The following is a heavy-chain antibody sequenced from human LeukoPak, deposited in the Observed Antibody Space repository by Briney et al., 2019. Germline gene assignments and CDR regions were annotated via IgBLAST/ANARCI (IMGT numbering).Heavy chain of an antibody. D-gene: IGHD3-3*01. CDR1: VFTFSCYS. Sequence: QTGGSLRLSCVASVFTFSCYSMNWGHQAPGKGLEWVSSIIPSSGTIYYADSVKGRFTISRDNAKNSLYLQMNSLRAEDTAVYYCASPYDFCLLGYWGQGTLVTVSS. J-gene: IGHJ4*02. V-gene: IGHV3-48*01. CDR2: IIPSSGTI. CDR3: ASPYDFCLLGY.